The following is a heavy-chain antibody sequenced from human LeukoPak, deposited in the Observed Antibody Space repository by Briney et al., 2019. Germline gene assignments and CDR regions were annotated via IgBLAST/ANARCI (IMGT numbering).Heavy chain of an antibody. Sequence: SETLSLTCTIPGGSISTYYWSWIRQPPGKGLEWIGYIYYSGSTYYNSSLKSRVTISVDTSKNQFSLKLSSVTAADTAVYYCARDGPSYYDSSGYFLGRPYFDYWGQGTLVTVSS. V-gene: IGHV4-59*01. CDR2: IYYSGST. J-gene: IGHJ4*02. CDR1: GGSISTYY. D-gene: IGHD3-22*01. CDR3: ARDGPSYYDSSGYFLGRPYFDY.